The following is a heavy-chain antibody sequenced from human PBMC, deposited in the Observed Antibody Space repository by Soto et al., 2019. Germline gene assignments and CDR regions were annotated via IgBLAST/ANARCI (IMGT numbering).Heavy chain of an antibody. CDR1: GFTFRNYA. CDR2: IGHDGNLT. V-gene: IGHV3-30*02. CDR3: AIDGPMTISGRDDN. D-gene: IGHD3-3*01. Sequence: QVQLVESGGGVVQPGRSLRLSCLASGFTFRNYAMFWVRQPPGKGLEWVAYIGHDGNLTLYADSVKGRFTISRDNSKNTVDLQMSRLRLDDTGSYYCAIDGPMTISGRDDNWGQGTLVTVS. J-gene: IGHJ4*02.